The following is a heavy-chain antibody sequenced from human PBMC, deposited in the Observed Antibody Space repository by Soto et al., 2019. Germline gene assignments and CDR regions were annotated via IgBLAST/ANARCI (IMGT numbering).Heavy chain of an antibody. Sequence: QVQLVESGGGVVPPGKSLRLSCAASGFTFNSYAMHWVRQTPGKGLEWLAVISLDGSITYYADSVKGRFTISRDNSQNTLYLQMSTLRVEDTAAYYCARGHYGSGSFLSWWGQGTLVTVSS. V-gene: IGHV3-30-3*01. CDR3: ARGHYGSGSFLSW. CDR1: GFTFNSYA. J-gene: IGHJ4*02. CDR2: ISLDGSIT. D-gene: IGHD3-10*01.